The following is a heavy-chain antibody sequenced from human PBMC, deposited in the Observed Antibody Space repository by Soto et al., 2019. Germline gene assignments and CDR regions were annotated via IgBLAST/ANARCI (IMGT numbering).Heavy chain of an antibody. CDR1: GYTLTELS. CDR2: FDPEDGET. D-gene: IGHD6-6*01. J-gene: IGHJ5*02. V-gene: IGHV1-24*01. CDR3: ATEGWYSSSRWFDP. Sequence: ASVKVSCKVSGYTLTELSMHWVRQAPGKGLEWMGGFDPEDGETIYAQRFQGRVTMTEDTSTDTAYMELSSLRSEDTAVYYCATEGWYSSSRWFDPWGQGTLVTVSS.